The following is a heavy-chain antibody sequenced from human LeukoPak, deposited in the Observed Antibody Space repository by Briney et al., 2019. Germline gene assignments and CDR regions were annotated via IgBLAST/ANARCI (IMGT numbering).Heavy chain of an antibody. CDR3: ARVRSRWFGELFDY. V-gene: IGHV1-69*05. D-gene: IGHD3-10*01. CDR1: GGTFSSYA. J-gene: IGHJ4*02. Sequence: SVKVSCKASGGTFSSYAISWVRQAPGQGLEWMGGITPIFGTANYAQKFQGRVTITRDTSASTAYMELSSLRSEDTAVYYCARVRSRWFGELFDYWGQGTLVTVSS. CDR2: ITPIFGTA.